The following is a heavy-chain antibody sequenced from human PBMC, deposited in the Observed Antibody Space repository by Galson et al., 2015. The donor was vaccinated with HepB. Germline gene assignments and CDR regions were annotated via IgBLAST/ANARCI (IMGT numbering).Heavy chain of an antibody. Sequence: SVKVSCKVSGYTLTELSMHWVRQAPGKGLEWMGGFDPEDGETIYAQKFQGRVTMTEDTSTDTAYMELSSLRSEDTAVYYCATDFRSGWYFDYWGQGTLVTVSS. V-gene: IGHV1-24*01. CDR2: FDPEDGET. D-gene: IGHD6-19*01. J-gene: IGHJ4*02. CDR1: GYTLTELS. CDR3: ATDFRSGWYFDY.